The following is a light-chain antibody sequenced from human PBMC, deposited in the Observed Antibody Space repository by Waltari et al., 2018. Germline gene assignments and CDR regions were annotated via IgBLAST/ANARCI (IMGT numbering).Light chain of an antibody. Sequence: DIQMTQSPTSVSASVGDRVTITCRASQDILSWLAWYQQKQGKAPKLLICAASGLESGVPSRFSGRGSGTDFTLTISSLQPEDFATYYCQQADRLPLTFGGGTKVEIK. CDR3: QQADRLPLT. V-gene: IGKV1-12*01. CDR2: AAS. CDR1: QDILSW. J-gene: IGKJ4*01.